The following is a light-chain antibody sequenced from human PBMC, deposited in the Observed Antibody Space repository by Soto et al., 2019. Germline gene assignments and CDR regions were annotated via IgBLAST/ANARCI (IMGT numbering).Light chain of an antibody. Sequence: IQMTQSPSARSSSFGDRVTITCRASQGISNYLAWYQQMPGKAPKLLIYAASTLQSGVPSRFSGSVSGTEGTITISSLQKEDGSTYYCQQLNSYTLTFGQGTRLEIK. J-gene: IGKJ5*01. CDR2: AAS. CDR1: QGISNY. V-gene: IGKV1-17*03. CDR3: QQLNSYTLT.